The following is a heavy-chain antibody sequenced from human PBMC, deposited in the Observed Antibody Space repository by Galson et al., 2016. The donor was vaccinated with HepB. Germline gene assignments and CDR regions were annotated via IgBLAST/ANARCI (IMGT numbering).Heavy chain of an antibody. Sequence: SLRLSCAASGFTFSSYWMHWVRQAPGKGLVWVSRIKSDGRETTYADSVKGRFTITRDNAENTLYLQMNSLRADDTAGYYCASDRVFYGMDVWGQGTTVTVSS. CDR1: GFTFSSYW. CDR2: IKSDGRET. V-gene: IGHV3-74*01. CDR3: ASDRVFYGMDV. D-gene: IGHD2-8*01. J-gene: IGHJ6*02.